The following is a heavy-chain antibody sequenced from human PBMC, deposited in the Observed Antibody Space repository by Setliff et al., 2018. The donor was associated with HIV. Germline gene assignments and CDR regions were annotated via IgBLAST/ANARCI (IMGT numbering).Heavy chain of an antibody. J-gene: IGHJ3*02. D-gene: IGHD2-8*01. CDR2: INPNSGGT. CDR1: GYTFTGYY. Sequence: ASVKVSCKASGYTFTGYYMHWVRQAPGQGLEWMGRINPNSGGTNYAQKFQGRVTMTRDTSISTAYMELSRLRSDDTAVYYCATKLHCTNGVCLDAFDIWGQGTMVTVSS. CDR3: ATKLHCTNGVCLDAFDI. V-gene: IGHV1-2*06.